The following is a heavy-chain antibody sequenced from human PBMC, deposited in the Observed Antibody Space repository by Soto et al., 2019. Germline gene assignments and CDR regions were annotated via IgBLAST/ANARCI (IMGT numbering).Heavy chain of an antibody. V-gene: IGHV1-8*01. CDR1: GYTFTSYD. J-gene: IGHJ3*02. D-gene: IGHD6-19*01. CDR2: MNPNSGNT. Sequence: QVQLVQSEAEVKKPGASVKVSCKASGYTFTSYDINWVRQATGQGLEWMGWMNPNSGNTGYAQKFQGRVTMTRNTSISTAYMELSSLRSEDTAVYYCARGMRGYSSGWDDAFDIWGQGTMVTVSS. CDR3: ARGMRGYSSGWDDAFDI.